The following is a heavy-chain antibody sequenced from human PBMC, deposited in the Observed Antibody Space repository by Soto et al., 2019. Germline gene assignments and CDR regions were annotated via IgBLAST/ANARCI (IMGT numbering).Heavy chain of an antibody. D-gene: IGHD6-13*01. V-gene: IGHV3-30*18. CDR1: GFTFSSYG. Sequence: QVQLVESGGGVVQPGRSLRLSCAASGFTFSSYGMHWVRQAPGKGLEWVAVISYDGSNKYYADSVKGRFTISRDNSKNTLYLQTNSLRAEDTAVYYCAKAHSSSWSHYYYYGMDVWGQGTTVTVSS. CDR2: ISYDGSNK. J-gene: IGHJ6*02. CDR3: AKAHSSSWSHYYYYGMDV.